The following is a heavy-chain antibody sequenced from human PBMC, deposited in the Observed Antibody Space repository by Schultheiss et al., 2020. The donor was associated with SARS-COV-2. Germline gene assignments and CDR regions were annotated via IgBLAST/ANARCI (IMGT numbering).Heavy chain of an antibody. Sequence: SQTLSLTCTVSGGSISSYYWGWIRQPPGKGLEWIGSIYYSGSTYYNPSLKSRVTISVDTSKNQFSLKLSSVTAADTAVYYCARHAYGGEAVWGQGTTVTVSS. D-gene: IGHD3-16*01. CDR1: GGSISSYY. CDR2: IYYSGST. J-gene: IGHJ6*02. V-gene: IGHV4-39*01. CDR3: ARHAYGGEAV.